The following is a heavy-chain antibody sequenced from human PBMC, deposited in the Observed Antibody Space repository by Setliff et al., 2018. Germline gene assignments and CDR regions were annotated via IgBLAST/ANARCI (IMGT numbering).Heavy chain of an antibody. D-gene: IGHD5-12*01. J-gene: IGHJ4*02. CDR1: GFSITNGYY. V-gene: IGHV4-38-2*01. CDR3: ARVGGLLVATMPFDY. Sequence: PSETLSVTCAVSGFSITNGYYWGWIRQSPGKQLEWIGNIFQSGITFYNPSLKSRVTISLDPSQNQFSLKLRSVTAADTAVYFCARVGGLLVATMPFDYWGPGTLVTVSS. CDR2: IFQSGIT.